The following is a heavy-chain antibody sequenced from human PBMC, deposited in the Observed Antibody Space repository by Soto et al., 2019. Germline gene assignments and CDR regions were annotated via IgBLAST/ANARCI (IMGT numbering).Heavy chain of an antibody. CDR1: GGSFRGYY. CDR3: ARLWSSNEGSS. Sequence: QVRLQQWGAGLLKPSETLALTCAVHGGSFRGYYWSWIRQSPGKGLEWIGEINHSGGTNYNPSLKSRVSISVDASKHQFSLQLSSVTAADTAVYYCARLWSSNEGSSWGQGTLVAVSS. CDR2: INHSGGT. V-gene: IGHV4-34*01. J-gene: IGHJ4*02. D-gene: IGHD2-21*01.